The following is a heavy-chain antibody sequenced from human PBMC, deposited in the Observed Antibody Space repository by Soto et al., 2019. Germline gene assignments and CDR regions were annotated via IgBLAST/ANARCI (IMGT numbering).Heavy chain of an antibody. Sequence: EVQLVETGGGLIQPGGSLRLSCAASGFTVSSNYMSWVRQAPGKGLEWVSVIYSGGSTYYADSVKGRFTISRDNSKNTLYLQMNSLRAEDTAVYYCARDGYSRTGYYYYGMDVWDQGTTVTVSS. CDR2: IYSGGST. J-gene: IGHJ6*02. CDR3: ARDGYSRTGYYYYGMDV. CDR1: GFTVSSNY. D-gene: IGHD6-13*01. V-gene: IGHV3-53*02.